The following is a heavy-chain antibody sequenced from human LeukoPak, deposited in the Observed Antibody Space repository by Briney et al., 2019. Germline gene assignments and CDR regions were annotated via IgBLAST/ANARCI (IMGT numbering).Heavy chain of an antibody. J-gene: IGHJ5*02. CDR2: IIPIFGTA. Sequence: ASVKVSCKASGGTFNSYAISWVRQAPGQGLEWMGGIIPIFGTANYAQKFQGRVTITTDESMSTAYMELSSLRSEDTAVYYCARIKRGYSYFVQTDKNWFDPWGQGTLVTVSS. CDR3: ARIKRGYSYFVQTDKNWFDP. D-gene: IGHD5-18*01. CDR1: GGTFNSYA. V-gene: IGHV1-69*05.